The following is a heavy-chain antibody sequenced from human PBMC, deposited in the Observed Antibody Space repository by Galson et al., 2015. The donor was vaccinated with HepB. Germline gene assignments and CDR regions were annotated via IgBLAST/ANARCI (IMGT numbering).Heavy chain of an antibody. CDR3: AKGTPRRSGSYLQYFDY. V-gene: IGHV3-9*01. CDR1: GFTFDDYA. J-gene: IGHJ4*02. CDR2: ISGNSGSI. D-gene: IGHD1-26*01. Sequence: SLRLSCAASGFTFDDYAMHWVRQAPGKGLEWVSGISGNSGSIGYADSVKGRFTISRDNAKNSLYLQMNSLRAEDTALYYCAKGTPRRSGSYLQYFDYWGQRTLVAVAP.